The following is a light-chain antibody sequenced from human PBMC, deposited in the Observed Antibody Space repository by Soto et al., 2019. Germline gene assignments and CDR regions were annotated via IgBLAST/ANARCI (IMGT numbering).Light chain of an antibody. CDR2: AAS. Sequence: DIQLTQSPSFLSASVGDRVTITCRASQGISSYLAWSQQKPGKAPKLLIYAASTLESGVPSRFSGSGSGTEFTLTISSLQPEDFATYYCQQFNSYPYTFGQGTRLEIK. J-gene: IGKJ5*01. V-gene: IGKV1-9*01. CDR1: QGISSY. CDR3: QQFNSYPYT.